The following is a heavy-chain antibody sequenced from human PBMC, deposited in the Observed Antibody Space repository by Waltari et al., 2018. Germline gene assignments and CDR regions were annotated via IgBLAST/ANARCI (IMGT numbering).Heavy chain of an antibody. Sequence: QLQLQESGPGLVKPSETLSLTCTVSSGSISNSAYYWDWIRQSPGKGLEWIGNIYYNGNGYSNPSLDGRITISLDTSKTQFSLMLTSVTAADTAIYYCARHRAGSTWFDPWGQGTLVTVSS. D-gene: IGHD6-19*01. CDR2: IYYNGNG. CDR1: SGSISNSAYY. V-gene: IGHV4-39*01. CDR3: ARHRAGSTWFDP. J-gene: IGHJ5*02.